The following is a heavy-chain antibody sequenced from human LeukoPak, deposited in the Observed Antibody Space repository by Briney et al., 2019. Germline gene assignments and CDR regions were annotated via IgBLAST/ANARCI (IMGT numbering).Heavy chain of an antibody. CDR3: ARDGPQIVGAFLS. CDR1: GGSISSYY. Sequence: SETLSLTCTVSGGSISSYYWSWIRQPPGKGLEWIGYIYYSGSTNYNPSLKSRVTISVDTSKNQFSLKLSSVTAADTAVYYCARDGPQIVGAFLSWGQGTLVTVSS. D-gene: IGHD1-26*01. CDR2: IYYSGST. V-gene: IGHV4-59*12. J-gene: IGHJ4*02.